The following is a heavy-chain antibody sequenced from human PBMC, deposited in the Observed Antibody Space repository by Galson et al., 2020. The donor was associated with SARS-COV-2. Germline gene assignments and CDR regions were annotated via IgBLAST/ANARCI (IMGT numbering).Heavy chain of an antibody. D-gene: IGHD3-22*01. J-gene: IGHJ4*02. Sequence: ASVKVSCKGSGYIFTSYGITWLRQAPGQGLEWMGWISGYNGNTNYAQKLQGRVTMTTDTSTTTAYMELRSLTSDDTAVYYCARQSPDYYDTSGYPYYFDYWGQGTLVTVSS. CDR2: ISGYNGNT. CDR3: ARQSPDYYDTSGYPYYFDY. CDR1: GYIFTSYG. V-gene: IGHV1-18*04.